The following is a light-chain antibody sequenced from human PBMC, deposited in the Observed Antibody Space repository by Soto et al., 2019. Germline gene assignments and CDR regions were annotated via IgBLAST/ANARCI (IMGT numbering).Light chain of an antibody. CDR3: SAYTSSSTLD. J-gene: IGLJ1*01. CDR1: SSDVGGYNY. CDR2: EVS. Sequence: QSALTQPASVSGSPGQSITISCTGTSSDVGGYNYVSWYQQHPGKAPKLMIYEVSNRPSGVSNRFSGSKSGNTASLTISGLQAEDEADYYSSAYTSSSTLDVGTGTKVTVL. V-gene: IGLV2-14*01.